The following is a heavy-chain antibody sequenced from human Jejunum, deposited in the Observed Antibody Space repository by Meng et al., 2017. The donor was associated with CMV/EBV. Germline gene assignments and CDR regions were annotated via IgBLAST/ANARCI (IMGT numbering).Heavy chain of an antibody. D-gene: IGHD2-15*01. J-gene: IGHJ4*02. V-gene: IGHV3-23*01. CDR3: AGRGGSSY. CDR2: VNGDGDRT. CDR1: GFGFTGKA. Sequence: LRLSCEVSGFGFTGKAFDWVRQAAGKGLEWVSGVNGDGDRTDYAESVKGRFTIYRDNSKSMLSLQMSSLRVDDTAVYFCAGRGGSSYWGQGTLVTVSS.